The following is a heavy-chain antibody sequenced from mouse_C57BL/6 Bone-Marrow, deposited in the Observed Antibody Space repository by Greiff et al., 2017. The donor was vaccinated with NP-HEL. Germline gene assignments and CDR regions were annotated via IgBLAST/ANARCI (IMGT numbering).Heavy chain of an antibody. CDR3: AREGGGSYEAMDY. D-gene: IGHD2-12*01. CDR2: VLPGSGST. V-gene: IGHV1-9*01. Sequence: QVQLKQSGAELMKPGASVKLSCKATGYTFTGYWIEWVKQRPGHGLEWIGEVLPGSGSTNYNEKFKGKATFTADTSSNPAYMQLTSLTTEDSASYYCAREGGGSYEAMDYWGQGTTVTVSS. J-gene: IGHJ4*01. CDR1: GYTFTGYW.